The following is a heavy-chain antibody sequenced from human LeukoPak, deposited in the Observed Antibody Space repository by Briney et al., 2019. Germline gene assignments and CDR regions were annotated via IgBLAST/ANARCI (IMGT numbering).Heavy chain of an antibody. D-gene: IGHD6-13*01. V-gene: IGHV3-30*02. CDR3: AKDIPDSSSWYGGDY. CDR1: GFTFSSYG. Sequence: GGSLRLSCAASGFTFSSYGMHWVRQAPGKGLEWVAFIRYDGSNKYYADSVKGRFTISRDNSKNTLYLQMNSLRAEDTAVYYCAKDIPDSSSWYGGDYWGQGTLVTVSS. CDR2: IRYDGSNK. J-gene: IGHJ4*02.